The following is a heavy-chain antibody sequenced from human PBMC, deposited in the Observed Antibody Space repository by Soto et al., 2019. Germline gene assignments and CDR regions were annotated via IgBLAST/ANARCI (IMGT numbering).Heavy chain of an antibody. CDR2: VSGSGITT. CDR1: GFTFSSYA. CDR3: AKSGSPFTVTTREDY. V-gene: IGHV3-23*01. Sequence: GGSLRLSCAASGFTFSSYAMSWVRQAPGKGLEWVSGVSGSGITTYYADSVKGRFTISRDNSKNTLYLQMNSLRAEDTAVYYCAKSGSPFTVTTREDYWGQGTLVTVSS. D-gene: IGHD4-17*01. J-gene: IGHJ4*02.